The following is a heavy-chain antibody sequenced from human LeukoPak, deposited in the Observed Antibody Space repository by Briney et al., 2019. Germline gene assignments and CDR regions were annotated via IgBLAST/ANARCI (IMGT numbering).Heavy chain of an antibody. CDR2: ISSSGSTI. CDR3: ASYRDEQWLFDY. D-gene: IGHD6-19*01. Sequence: GGSMRLCCAACGFTFSSYEMKWVRQARGKVLGWVSYISSSGSTIYYADSVKGRFTISRDNAKNSLYLQMNSLRAEDTAVYYCASYRDEQWLFDYWGQGTLVTVSS. CDR1: GFTFSSYE. V-gene: IGHV3-48*03. J-gene: IGHJ4*02.